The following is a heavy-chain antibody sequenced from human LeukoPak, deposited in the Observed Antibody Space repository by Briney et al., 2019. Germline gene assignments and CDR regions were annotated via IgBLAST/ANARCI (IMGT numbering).Heavy chain of an antibody. V-gene: IGHV4-34*01. CDR2: INHSGST. Sequence: SEPLSLTCAVYGGSFSGYYWSWIRKPPGKGQEWIGEINHSGSTNYNPSLKSRVTISVDTSKNQFSLKLSSVTAADTAVYYCARGPTYYDFWSGYYYWGQGTLVTVSS. CDR3: ARGPTYYDFWSGYYY. CDR1: GGSFSGYY. J-gene: IGHJ4*02. D-gene: IGHD3-3*01.